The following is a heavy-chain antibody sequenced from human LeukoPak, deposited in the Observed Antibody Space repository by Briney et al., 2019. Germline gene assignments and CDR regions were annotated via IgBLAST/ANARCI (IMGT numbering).Heavy chain of an antibody. CDR1: GFTFRSYG. V-gene: IGHV3-30*02. D-gene: IGHD3-16*02. CDR3: AKDHYVWGSYRYFDY. J-gene: IGHJ4*02. Sequence: GGSLRLSCAASGFTFRSYGKHWVRQAPGKGLEWVAFIRYDGSNKYYADSVKGRFTISRDNSKNTLYLQMNSLRAEDTAVYYCAKDHYVWGSYRYFDYWGQGTLVTVSS. CDR2: IRYDGSNK.